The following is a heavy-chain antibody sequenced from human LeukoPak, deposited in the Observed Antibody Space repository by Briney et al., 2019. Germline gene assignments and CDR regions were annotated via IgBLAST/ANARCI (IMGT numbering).Heavy chain of an antibody. V-gene: IGHV1-8*01. Sequence: ASVKVSCKASGYTFTSYDINWVRQATGQGLEWMGLMSPNSGNTGYAQKFQGRVTMTRNTSISTAYMELSSLRSEDTAVYYCARPLYDYIWGSYRYQDAFDIWGQGTMVTVSS. CDR3: ARPLYDYIWGSYRYQDAFDI. J-gene: IGHJ3*02. CDR1: GYTFTSYD. D-gene: IGHD3-16*02. CDR2: MSPNSGNT.